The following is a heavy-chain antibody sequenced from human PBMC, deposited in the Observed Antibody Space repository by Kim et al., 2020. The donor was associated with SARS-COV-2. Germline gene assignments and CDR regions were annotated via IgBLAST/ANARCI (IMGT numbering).Heavy chain of an antibody. Sequence: GGSLRLSCAASGFTFSSYGMHWVRQAPGKGLEWVAVISYDGSNKYYADSVKGRFTISRDNSKNTLYLQMNSLRAEDTAVYYCAREMVRGVDLVYWGQGTLVTVSS. CDR2: ISYDGSNK. CDR1: GFTFSSYG. V-gene: IGHV3-33*05. D-gene: IGHD3-10*01. CDR3: AREMVRGVDLVY. J-gene: IGHJ4*02.